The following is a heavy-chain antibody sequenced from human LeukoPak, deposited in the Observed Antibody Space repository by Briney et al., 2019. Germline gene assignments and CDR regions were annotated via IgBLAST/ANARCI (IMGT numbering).Heavy chain of an antibody. J-gene: IGHJ4*02. CDR1: GYTFTSYY. V-gene: IGHV1-46*01. Sequence: ASVKVSCKVSGYTFTSYYMHWVRQAPGQGLEWMGIINPSGGSTSYAQKFQGRVTMTRDTSTSTVYMALSSLRSEDTAVYYCARERSGWFFSNWGQGTLVTVSS. CDR3: ARERSGWFFSN. D-gene: IGHD6-19*01. CDR2: INPSGGST.